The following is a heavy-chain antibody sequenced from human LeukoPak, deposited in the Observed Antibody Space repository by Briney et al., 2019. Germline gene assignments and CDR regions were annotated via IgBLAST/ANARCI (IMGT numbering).Heavy chain of an antibody. Sequence: AESLKISCKGSGYSFTSYWIGWLRQMPGKGLEWMGIIYPGDSDTRYSPSFQGQVTISADKSISTAYPQWSSLKASDTAMYYCARSDYDFWSGYYYDAFDIWGQGTMVTVSS. D-gene: IGHD3-3*01. V-gene: IGHV5-51*01. CDR3: ARSDYDFWSGYYYDAFDI. CDR2: IYPGDSDT. J-gene: IGHJ3*02. CDR1: GYSFTSYW.